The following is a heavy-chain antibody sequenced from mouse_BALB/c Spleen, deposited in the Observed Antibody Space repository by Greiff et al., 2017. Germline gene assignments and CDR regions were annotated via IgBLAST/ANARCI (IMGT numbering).Heavy chain of an antibody. CDR2: IDPETGGT. Sequence: QVQLKESGAELVRPGASVTLSCKASGYTFTDYEMHWVKQTPVHGLEWIGAIDPETGGTAYNQKFKGKATLTADKSSSTAYMELRSLTSEDSAVYYCTRGGTPYYFDYWGQGTTLTVSS. D-gene: IGHD3-3*01. CDR1: GYTFTDYE. J-gene: IGHJ2*01. V-gene: IGHV1-15*01. CDR3: TRGGTPYYFDY.